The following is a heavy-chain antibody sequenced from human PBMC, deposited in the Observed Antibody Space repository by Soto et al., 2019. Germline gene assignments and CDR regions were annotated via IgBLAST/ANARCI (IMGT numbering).Heavy chain of an antibody. Sequence: QAQLVQSGAEVKKPGASVKVSCKASGYSFSSYGITWVRQAPGQGLEWLGWISPYNDDTKYGQRLQGRVTMTTDTATRTAYTDIRGLRSDDTAIYYCARRGYYDSTGARNSHFYGMDVWGQGTTVTVSS. J-gene: IGHJ6*02. D-gene: IGHD3-22*01. CDR3: ARRGYYDSTGARNSHFYGMDV. CDR1: GYSFSSYG. V-gene: IGHV1-18*01. CDR2: ISPYNDDT.